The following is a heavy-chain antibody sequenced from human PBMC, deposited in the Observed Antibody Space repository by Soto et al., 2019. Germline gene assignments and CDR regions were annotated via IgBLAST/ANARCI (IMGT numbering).Heavy chain of an antibody. CDR3: ARDLGASSSWLRYYYGMDV. J-gene: IGHJ6*02. CDR2: IKQDGSEK. CDR1: GFTFSSYW. V-gene: IGHV3-7*01. D-gene: IGHD6-13*01. Sequence: GGSLRLSCAASGFTFSSYWMSWVRQAPGKGLDWVANIKQDGSEKYYVDSVKGRFTISRDNAKNSLYLQMNSLRAEDTAVYYCARDLGASSSWLRYYYGMDVWGQGTTVTVSS.